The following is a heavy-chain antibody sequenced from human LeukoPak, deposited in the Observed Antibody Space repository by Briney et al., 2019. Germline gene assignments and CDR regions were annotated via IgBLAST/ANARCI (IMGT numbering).Heavy chain of an antibody. CDR2: ISAYNGDT. Sequence: GASVKVSCKASGYTFSSYGISWVRQAPGQGLEWMGWISAYNGDTNYAQRLRGRVTMTTDTSTSTAYMELRSLRSDDTAVYYCARDQDSSGYYGYYYYGMDVWGQGTTVTVSS. CDR3: ARDQDSSGYYGYYYYGMDV. V-gene: IGHV1-18*01. D-gene: IGHD3-22*01. CDR1: GYTFSSYG. J-gene: IGHJ6*02.